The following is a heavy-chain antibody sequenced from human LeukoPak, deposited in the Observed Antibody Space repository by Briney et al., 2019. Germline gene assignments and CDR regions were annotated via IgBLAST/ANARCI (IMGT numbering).Heavy chain of an antibody. CDR2: IYTSGST. Sequence: SDTLSLTCTVSGGSISSYYWRWLRQPAGKGLEWIGRIYTSGSTNYNPSLKSRVTMSVDTSKNQFSLKLSSVTAADTAVYYCARVGVGVGATYFDYWGQGTLVTVSS. CDR3: ARVGVGVGATYFDY. D-gene: IGHD1-26*01. CDR1: GGSISSYY. V-gene: IGHV4-4*07. J-gene: IGHJ4*02.